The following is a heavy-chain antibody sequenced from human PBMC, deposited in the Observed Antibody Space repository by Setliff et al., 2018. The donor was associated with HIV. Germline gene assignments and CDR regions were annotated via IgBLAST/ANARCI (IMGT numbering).Heavy chain of an antibody. V-gene: IGHV7-4-1*01. CDR3: ARDEYANTDLDF. J-gene: IGHJ4*02. CDR1: GYTFTDYG. D-gene: IGHD5-18*01. CDR2: INTNNGNP. Sequence: ASVKVSCKASGYTFTDYGINWVRQAPGQGLEWMGWINTNNGNPTYAQAFTGRFVFSSDTSVRTAYLQIVGLKAEDTAVYFCARDEYANTDLDFWGPGTLVTVSS.